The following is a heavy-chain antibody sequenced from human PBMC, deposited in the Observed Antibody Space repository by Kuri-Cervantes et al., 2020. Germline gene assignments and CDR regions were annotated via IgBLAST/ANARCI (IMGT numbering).Heavy chain of an antibody. CDR3: ARGRGTTVVTPSDY. CDR2: INWNGGST. Sequence: GGSLRLSCAASGFTFDDYGMSWVRQAPGKGLEWVSGINWNGGSTGYADSVKGRFTISRDNAKNSLYLQMNSLRAEDTALYYCARGRGTTVVTPSDYWGQGTLVTVSS. J-gene: IGHJ4*02. CDR1: GFTFDDYG. D-gene: IGHD4-23*01. V-gene: IGHV3-20*04.